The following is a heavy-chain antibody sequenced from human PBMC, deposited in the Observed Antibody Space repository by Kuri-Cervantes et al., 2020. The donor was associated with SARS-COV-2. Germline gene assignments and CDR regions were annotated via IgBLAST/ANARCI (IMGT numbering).Heavy chain of an antibody. CDR3: ARDAFDI. CDR2: IYYSGST. V-gene: IGHV4-59*11. J-gene: IGHJ3*02. Sequence: GSLRLSCTVSGGSISSHYWSWIRQPPGKGLEWIGYIYYSGSTNYNPSLKSRVTISVDTSKNQFSLKLSSVTAADTAVYYCARDAFDIWGQGTMVTVSS. CDR1: GGSISSHY.